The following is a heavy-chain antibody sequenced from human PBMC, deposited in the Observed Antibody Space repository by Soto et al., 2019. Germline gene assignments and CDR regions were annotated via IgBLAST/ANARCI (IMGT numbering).Heavy chain of an antibody. CDR2: TYYRSKWYN. V-gene: IGHV6-1*01. J-gene: IGHJ6*02. CDR1: GDSVSSNSAA. Sequence: KQSQTLSLTCAISGDSVSSNSAAWNWIRQSPSRGLEWLGRTYYRSKWYNDYAVSVKSRITINPDTSKNQFSLQLNSVTPEDTAVYYCAREGHSPLSIAVADLYYYYGMDVWGQGTTVTVSS. D-gene: IGHD6-19*01. CDR3: AREGHSPLSIAVADLYYYYGMDV.